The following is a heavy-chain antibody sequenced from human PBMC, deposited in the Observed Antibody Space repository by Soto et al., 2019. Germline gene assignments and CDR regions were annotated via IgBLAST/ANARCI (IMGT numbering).Heavy chain of an antibody. J-gene: IGHJ6*02. CDR3: AKYPKNYYYGMDV. V-gene: IGHV1-69*12. Sequence: QVQLVQSGAEVKKPGSSVKVSCKASGGTFSSYAINWVRQAPGQGLEWMGGIIPIFGTADYAQKFQGRVTINADESTSTAYVELSSVRSEDTDVYYCAKYPKNYYYGMDVWGQGTTVTVSS. CDR2: IIPIFGTA. CDR1: GGTFSSYA. D-gene: IGHD2-2*02.